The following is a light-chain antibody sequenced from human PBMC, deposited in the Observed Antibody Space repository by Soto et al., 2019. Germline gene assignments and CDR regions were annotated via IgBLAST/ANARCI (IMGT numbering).Light chain of an antibody. CDR2: DAS. Sequence: VMSHAPATLSVSPLERATLSCRAVQIVSSNLAWYQQKPGQAPRLLIYDASNRASGIPARFSGSGSGTEFTLTISSLQSEDFAVYYCQQYNNWPPWPFGQRTKVDI. CDR1: QIVSSN. V-gene: IGKV3D-15*01. CDR3: QQYNNWPPWP. J-gene: IGKJ1*01.